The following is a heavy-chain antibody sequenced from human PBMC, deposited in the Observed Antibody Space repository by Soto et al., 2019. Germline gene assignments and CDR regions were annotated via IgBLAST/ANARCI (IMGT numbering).Heavy chain of an antibody. J-gene: IGHJ4*02. CDR2: ISGSGGST. V-gene: IGHV3-23*01. CDR1: GFTFSSYA. CDR3: AKVMGVCSGGSCYLDFDY. D-gene: IGHD2-15*01. Sequence: GGSLRLSCAASGFTFSSYAMSWVRQAPGKGLEWVSAISGSGGSTYYADSVKGRFTISRDNSKNTLYLQMNSLRAEDTAVYYCAKVMGVCSGGSCYLDFDYWGQGTLVTVSS.